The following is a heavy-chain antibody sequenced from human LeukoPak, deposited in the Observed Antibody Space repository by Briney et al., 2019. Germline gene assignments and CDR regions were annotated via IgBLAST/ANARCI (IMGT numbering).Heavy chain of an antibody. Sequence: PSETLSLTCTVSGGSISSSTYYWGWIRQPPGKGLEWIGSIYYSGTTHYNPSLRSRVTISVDTSKSQFSLMLNSVTAADTAVYYCARRNILTEGEAFDIWGQGTMVTVSS. D-gene: IGHD3-9*01. CDR1: GGSISSSTYY. CDR3: ARRNILTEGEAFDI. V-gene: IGHV4-39*01. J-gene: IGHJ3*02. CDR2: IYYSGTT.